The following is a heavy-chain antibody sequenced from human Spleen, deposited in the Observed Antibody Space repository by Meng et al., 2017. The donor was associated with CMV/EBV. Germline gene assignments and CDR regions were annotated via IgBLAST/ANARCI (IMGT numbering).Heavy chain of an antibody. V-gene: IGHV2-5*01. J-gene: IGHJ4*02. Sequence: TLSLTCSVSGGSISTFYWSCIRQPPGKALEWLALIYWNDDKRYSPSLKRRLTITKDTSKNQVVLTMTNMDPVDTATYYCAHRPGWQLALGYWGQGALVTVSS. CDR1: GGSISTFYW. CDR3: AHRPGWQLALGY. CDR2: IYWNDDK. D-gene: IGHD6-6*01.